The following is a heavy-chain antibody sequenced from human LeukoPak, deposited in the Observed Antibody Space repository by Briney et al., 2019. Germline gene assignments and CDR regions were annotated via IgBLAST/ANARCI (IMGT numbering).Heavy chain of an antibody. CDR3: AKGRGYSNEGPGY. V-gene: IGHV3-23*01. CDR2: ISGNGVST. J-gene: IGHJ4*02. Sequence: GGSLRLSCGGPGFTFNSYAMSWVRQAPGKGLEWVSGISGNGVSTYYADSVKGRFTISRDNSRSTLDLQMNSLRAEDTAVYYCAKGRGYSNEGPGYWGQGTLVTVSS. D-gene: IGHD4-11*01. CDR1: GFTFNSYA.